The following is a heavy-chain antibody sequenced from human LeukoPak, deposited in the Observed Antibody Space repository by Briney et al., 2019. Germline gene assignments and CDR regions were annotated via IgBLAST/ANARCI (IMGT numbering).Heavy chain of an antibody. CDR2: ISSSSYI. J-gene: IGHJ4*02. Sequence: PGGSLRLSCAASGFTFSSYSMNWVRQAPGKGLEWVSSISSSSYIYYADSVKGRFTISRDNAKNSLYLQMNSLRAEDTAVYYCAREYSSGYYHFEYWGQGTLVTVSS. CDR3: AREYSSGYYHFEY. V-gene: IGHV3-21*01. CDR1: GFTFSSYS. D-gene: IGHD3-22*01.